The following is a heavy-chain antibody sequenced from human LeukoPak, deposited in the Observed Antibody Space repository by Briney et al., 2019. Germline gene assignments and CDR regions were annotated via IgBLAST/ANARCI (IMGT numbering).Heavy chain of an antibody. CDR2: INPSGGAT. J-gene: IGHJ4*02. Sequence: VASVKVSCTASGYTFTSYYMHWVRQAPGQGLEWMGIINPSGGATTYAQKFQGRVTMTRDTSTSTVYMELSSLRFEDTAVYYCARDLPHPGIAVADPTYWGQGTLVTVSS. D-gene: IGHD6-19*01. CDR1: GYTFTSYY. CDR3: ARDLPHPGIAVADPTY. V-gene: IGHV1-46*01.